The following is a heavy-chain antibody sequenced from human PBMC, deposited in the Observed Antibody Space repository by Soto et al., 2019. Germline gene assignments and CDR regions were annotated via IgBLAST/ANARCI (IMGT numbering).Heavy chain of an antibody. V-gene: IGHV3-7*01. D-gene: IGHD3-10*01. CDR2: IKQDGSEK. Sequence: GESLKISCAASGFTFSSYWMSWVRQAPGKGLEWVANIKQDGSEKYYVDSVKGRFTISRDNAKNSLYLQMNSLRAEDTAVYYCARTQLYYGSGSLASNWFDPWGQGTLVTVSS. CDR3: ARTQLYYGSGSLASNWFDP. CDR1: GFTFSSYW. J-gene: IGHJ5*02.